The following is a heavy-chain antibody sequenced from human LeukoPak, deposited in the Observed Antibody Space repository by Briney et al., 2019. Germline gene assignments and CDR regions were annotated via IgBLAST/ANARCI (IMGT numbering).Heavy chain of an antibody. Sequence: SETLSLTCAVYGGSFSGYYWSWIRQPPGKGLEWIGEINHSGSTNYNPSLESRVTISVDTSKNQFSLKLSSVTAADTAVYYCARGRYDFWSGYYKGRYFDYWGQGTLVTVSS. V-gene: IGHV4-34*01. CDR1: GGSFSGYY. CDR3: ARGRYDFWSGYYKGRYFDY. J-gene: IGHJ4*02. CDR2: INHSGST. D-gene: IGHD3-3*01.